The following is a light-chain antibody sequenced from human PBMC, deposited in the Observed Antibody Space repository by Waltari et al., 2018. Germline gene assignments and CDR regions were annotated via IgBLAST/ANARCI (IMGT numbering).Light chain of an antibody. CDR2: EVT. CDR3: CSYAGSGTWV. Sequence: QSALTQPASVSGSPGQSITISCTGTSSAIGLYNLVSWYQHLPGKAPKVMIYEVTKRPSGVSNRFSGSKSGNTASLTISGVQAEDEGHYYCCSYAGSGTWVFGGGTKLTVL. J-gene: IGLJ3*02. CDR1: SSAIGLYNL. V-gene: IGLV2-23*02.